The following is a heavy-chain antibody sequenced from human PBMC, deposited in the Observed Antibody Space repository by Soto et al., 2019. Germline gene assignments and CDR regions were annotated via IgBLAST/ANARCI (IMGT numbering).Heavy chain of an antibody. J-gene: IGHJ4*02. CDR1: GYIFSNYG. CDR3: ARVSGYCTSTSCHDY. Sequence: QVQLVQSGAEVKKPGASVKVSCKASGYIFSNYGISWVRQAPGQGLQWMGWISAYSGNTDYAQNLQGRATITTDTSTSTAYMELRSLRSDDTAVYYCARVSGYCTSTSCHDYWGQGTLVTVSS. CDR2: ISAYSGNT. V-gene: IGHV1-18*01. D-gene: IGHD2-2*01.